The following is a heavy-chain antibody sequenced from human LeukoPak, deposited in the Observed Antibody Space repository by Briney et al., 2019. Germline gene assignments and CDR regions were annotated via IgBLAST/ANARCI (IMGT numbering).Heavy chain of an antibody. V-gene: IGHV4-4*02. Sequence: PSETLSLTCAVSGGSISNNGWWSWVRQPPGKGLEWLGEIYHSGSTKYNPSLKSRITISVDKSKNQFSLNLRSVTAADTAVYYCARAPDGVVEYFQYWGQGTLVTVSS. CDR1: GGSISNNGW. D-gene: IGHD2-15*01. CDR3: ARAPDGVVEYFQY. J-gene: IGHJ1*01. CDR2: IYHSGST.